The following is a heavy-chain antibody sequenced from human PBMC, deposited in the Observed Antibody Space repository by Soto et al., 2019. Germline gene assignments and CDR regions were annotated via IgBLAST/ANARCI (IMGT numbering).Heavy chain of an antibody. CDR2: IKQDGSEK. J-gene: IGHJ4*02. D-gene: IGHD5-12*01. CDR3: ARDQEEDSRSGYDYFDY. V-gene: IGHV3-7*03. CDR1: GFTFSSSW. Sequence: GGSLRLSCAASGFTFSSSWMSWVRQAPGKGLEWVANIKQDGSEKYYVDSVKGRFTISRGKDKNSQYLQMNSLRTEDAAVYYCARDQEEDSRSGYDYFDYWGQGTLVTVSS.